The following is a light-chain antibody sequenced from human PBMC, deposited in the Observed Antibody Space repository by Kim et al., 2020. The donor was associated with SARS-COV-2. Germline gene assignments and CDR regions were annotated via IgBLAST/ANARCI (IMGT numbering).Light chain of an antibody. CDR2: GTF. J-gene: IGKJ2*01. V-gene: IGKV3-20*01. Sequence: LSPGEGATPSCRASQSVSSSYLAWYQQKPGQAPRLLIYGTFTRATGIPERFSGSGSGTDFTLTISRLEPADFAVYYCHQYGNSPNTFGQGTKLEI. CDR1: QSVSSSY. CDR3: HQYGNSPNT.